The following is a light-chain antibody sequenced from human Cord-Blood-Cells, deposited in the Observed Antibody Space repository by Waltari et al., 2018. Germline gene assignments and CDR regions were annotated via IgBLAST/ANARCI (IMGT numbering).Light chain of an antibody. V-gene: IGKV3-15*01. CDR1: QSVSSN. J-gene: IGKJ2*01. CDR2: GAS. Sequence: EIVMTQSPATLSVSPGERATLSCRASQSVSSNLAWYQQKPGQAPRLLIYGASTRATGIPARVSGSGFGTEFTLTISGLQSEDFAVYYCQQYNNWPPYTFGQGTKLEIK. CDR3: QQYNNWPPYT.